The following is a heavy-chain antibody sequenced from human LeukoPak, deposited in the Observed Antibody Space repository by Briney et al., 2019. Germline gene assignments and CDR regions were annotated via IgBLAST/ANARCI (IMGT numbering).Heavy chain of an antibody. CDR1: GYSFTSYW. CDR3: ARQGYSSGWYGSNWFDP. CDR2: IYPGDSDT. V-gene: IGHV5-51*01. D-gene: IGHD6-19*01. J-gene: IGHJ5*02. Sequence: GESLKISCEGSGYSFTSYWSGWVRQMPGKALEGMGIIYPGDSDTRQSPSFQVQVTISADNAISSPYLQWSSLKASDTAMYYCARQGYSSGWYGSNWFDPWGQGTLVTVSS.